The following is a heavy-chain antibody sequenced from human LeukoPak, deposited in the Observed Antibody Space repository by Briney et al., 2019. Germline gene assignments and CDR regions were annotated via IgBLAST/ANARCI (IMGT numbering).Heavy chain of an antibody. V-gene: IGHV4-4*07. Sequence: PSETLSLTCTVSGGSISSYYWSWIRQPAGKGLEWIGRIYSSGTTSYNPSLRSRVTMSVDTSKNQFSLNLSSVTAADTAVYYCARDTSPHFDYWGQGTLVTVSS. CDR1: GGSISSYY. CDR3: ARDTSPHFDY. J-gene: IGHJ4*02. D-gene: IGHD2-2*01. CDR2: IYSSGTT.